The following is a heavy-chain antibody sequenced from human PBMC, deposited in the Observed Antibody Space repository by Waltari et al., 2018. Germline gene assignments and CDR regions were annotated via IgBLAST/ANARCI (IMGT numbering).Heavy chain of an antibody. J-gene: IGHJ3*02. V-gene: IGHV4-38-2*02. CDR2: IYNSGST. CDR3: ARDLSRSFDI. CDR1: GYSISSGYY. Sequence: QVQLQESGPGLVKPSETLSLTCAVSGYSISSGYYWGWIRQPPGKGLEWIGNIYNSGSTSYNPSLTSRVTLSLDPSTTQFSLTLSSVTAADTAVYYCARDLSRSFDIWGQGTMVTVSS.